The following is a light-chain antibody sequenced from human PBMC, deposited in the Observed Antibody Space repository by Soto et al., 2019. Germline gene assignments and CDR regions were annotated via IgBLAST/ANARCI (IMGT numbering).Light chain of an antibody. CDR1: SSNIGAGYD. Sequence: QSVLTQPPSVSGAPGQRVTISCTGSSSNIGAGYDVHWYQQLPGTAPKLLIYGNSNRPSGVSNRFSGSKSGNTASLTISGLQAEDEADYDCGSYTCRSNVVFGGGTQVTVL. J-gene: IGLJ2*01. V-gene: IGLV1-40*01. CDR2: GNS. CDR3: GSYTCRSNVV.